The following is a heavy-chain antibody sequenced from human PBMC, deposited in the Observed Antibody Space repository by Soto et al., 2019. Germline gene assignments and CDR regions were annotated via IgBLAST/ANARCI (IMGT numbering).Heavy chain of an antibody. CDR2: ISPYNGYT. J-gene: IGHJ4*02. D-gene: IGHD2-2*01. CDR1: VSGFIKYG. V-gene: IGHV1-18*01. CDR3: AREASVLIPAAQPSRFDC. Sequence: VKDSFHGFVSGFIKYGINWVRQAPGQGLEWVGCISPYNGYTHSAQKFHGRLTLTTDTAASTAYMELRILRSADTALYYCAREASVLIPAAQPSRFDCWGQGTLVTVSS.